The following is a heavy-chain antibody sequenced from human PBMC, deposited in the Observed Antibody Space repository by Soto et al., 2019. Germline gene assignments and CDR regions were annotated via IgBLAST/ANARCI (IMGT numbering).Heavy chain of an antibody. CDR1: GGTFSSYA. J-gene: IGHJ6*02. D-gene: IGHD5-12*01. CDR3: ARRDGYKTYYYYGMDV. CDR2: IIPIFGTA. Sequence: GASVKVSCKASGGTFSSYAISWVRQAPGQGLEWMGGIIPIFGTANYAQKFQGRVTITADESTSTAYMELSSLRSEDTAVYYCARRDGYKTYYYYGMDVWGQGTTVTVSS. V-gene: IGHV1-69*13.